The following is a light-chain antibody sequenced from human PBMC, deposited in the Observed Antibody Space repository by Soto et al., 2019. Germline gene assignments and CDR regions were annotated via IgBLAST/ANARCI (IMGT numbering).Light chain of an antibody. V-gene: IGKV1-39*01. CDR2: AAS. CDR1: QSISSN. J-gene: IGKJ5*01. CDR3: QQRNSNPIT. Sequence: IQITQSPSSLSASLGYRVTITCLASQSISSNLNWYQQKPGKAPKLLIHAASTLQGGVPSRFSGSESGTDFTLTISSLQPEDFATYYCQQRNSNPITFGQGTRLEIK.